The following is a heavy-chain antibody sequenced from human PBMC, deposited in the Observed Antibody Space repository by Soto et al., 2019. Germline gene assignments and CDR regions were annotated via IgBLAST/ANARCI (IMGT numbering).Heavy chain of an antibody. CDR1: GFTFSSYG. D-gene: IGHD3-10*01. V-gene: IGHV3-33*01. Sequence: GGSLRLSCAASGFTFSSYGMHWVRQAPGKGLEWVAVIWYDGSNKYYADSVKGRFTISRDNSKNTLYLQMNSLRAEDTAVYYCARERTRYYYGSGSYYDPGAYWGQGTLVTVS. CDR2: IWYDGSNK. CDR3: ARERTRYYYGSGSYYDPGAY. J-gene: IGHJ4*02.